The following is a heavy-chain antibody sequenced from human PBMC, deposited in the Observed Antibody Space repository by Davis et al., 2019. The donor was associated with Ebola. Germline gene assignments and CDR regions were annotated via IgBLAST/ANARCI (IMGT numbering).Heavy chain of an antibody. CDR1: GYTFTSYA. CDR2: IIPTFGTA. V-gene: IGHV1-69*13. Sequence: SVKVSCKASGYTFTSYAISWVRQAPGQGLEWMGGIIPTFGTANYAQKFQGRVTITADESTSTAYMELSSLRSEDTAVYYCAREGYGDYALDYYYYGMDVWGQGTTVTVSS. D-gene: IGHD4-17*01. J-gene: IGHJ6*02. CDR3: AREGYGDYALDYYYYGMDV.